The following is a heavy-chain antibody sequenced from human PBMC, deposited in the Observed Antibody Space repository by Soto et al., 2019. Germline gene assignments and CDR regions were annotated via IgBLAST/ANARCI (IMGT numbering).Heavy chain of an antibody. D-gene: IGHD5-12*01. J-gene: IGHJ5*01. CDR3: ARSRAVIDGYNPSWFDF. CDR2: INPNSGNT. V-gene: IGHV1-8*01. CDR1: GYIFTNYD. Sequence: GASVKVSCKASGYIFTNYDINWVRQATGQGLEYLGWINPNSGNTGYVQKFQGRVTMTRNTSINTAYMELNSLRSEDTAVYYCARSRAVIDGYNPSWFDFWGQGTLVTVSS.